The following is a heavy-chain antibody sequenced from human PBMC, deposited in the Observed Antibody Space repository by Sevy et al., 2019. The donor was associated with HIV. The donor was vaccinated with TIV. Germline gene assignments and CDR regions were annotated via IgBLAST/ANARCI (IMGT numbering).Heavy chain of an antibody. J-gene: IGHJ5*02. CDR1: GIKFSSYT. CDR3: VKTRFDP. V-gene: IGHV3-23*01. Sequence: GGSLRLSCATSGIKFSSYTMTWVRQAPGKGPEWVSSIDSSGGKTYYADSVKGRFTISRDTSKNTLYLQMQDLTVEDTAVYYCVKTRFDPWGQGTLVTVSS. CDR2: IDSSGGKT.